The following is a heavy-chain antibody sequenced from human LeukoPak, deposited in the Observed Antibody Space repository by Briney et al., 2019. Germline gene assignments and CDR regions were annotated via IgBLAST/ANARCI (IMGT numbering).Heavy chain of an antibody. CDR3: ARGTRDFDY. J-gene: IGHJ4*02. CDR2: INHSGST. Sequence: KPSETLSLTCAVYGGSFSGYYWSWIRQPPGKGLEWIGEINHSGSTNYNPSLKSRVTISVDTSKNQFSLKLSSVTAAVTAVYYCARGTRDFDYWGQGTLVTVSS. V-gene: IGHV4-34*01. CDR1: GGSFSGYY.